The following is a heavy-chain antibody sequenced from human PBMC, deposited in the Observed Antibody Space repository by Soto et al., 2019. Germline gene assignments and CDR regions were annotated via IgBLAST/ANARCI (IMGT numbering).Heavy chain of an antibody. CDR2: IGSSSSTI. CDR3: ARGLGTATYYYYGIDV. Sequence: GGSLRLSCAASGFTCSGCTRKWVRQASGKGLEWGSYIGSSSSTIYYVDSVKGRFTISRDNPKNSLYLQMNTLRDEATAVYYCARGLGTATYYYYGIDVWGQGTTVTLSS. V-gene: IGHV3-48*02. J-gene: IGHJ6*02. CDR1: GFTCSGCT. D-gene: IGHD5-18*01.